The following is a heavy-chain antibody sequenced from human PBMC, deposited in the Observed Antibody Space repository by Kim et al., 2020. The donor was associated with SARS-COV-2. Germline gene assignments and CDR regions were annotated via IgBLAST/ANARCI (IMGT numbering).Heavy chain of an antibody. CDR2: ISGSGGST. CDR1: GFTFSSYA. Sequence: GGSLRLSCAASGFTFSSYAMSWVRQAPGKGLEWVSAISGSGGSTYYADSVKGRFTISRDNSKNTLYLQMNSLRAEDTAVYYCAKDRHDSSGYYYYYYYGMDVWGQGTTVTVSS. V-gene: IGHV3-23*01. D-gene: IGHD3-22*01. CDR3: AKDRHDSSGYYYYYYYGMDV. J-gene: IGHJ6*02.